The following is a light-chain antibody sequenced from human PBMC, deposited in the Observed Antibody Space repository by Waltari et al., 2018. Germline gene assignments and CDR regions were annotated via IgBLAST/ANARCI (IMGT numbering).Light chain of an antibody. CDR3: QQRGHWLT. CDR2: GES. V-gene: IGKV3-11*01. Sequence: IVLTQSPATFSLSPGERATISCRASQSVSSYLAWYQQNPGQPPRLLVHGESKRATGIPARFSGSGAGTDFTLTISSLGPEDFAVSYCQQRGHWLTFGGGTKVEIK. J-gene: IGKJ4*01. CDR1: QSVSSY.